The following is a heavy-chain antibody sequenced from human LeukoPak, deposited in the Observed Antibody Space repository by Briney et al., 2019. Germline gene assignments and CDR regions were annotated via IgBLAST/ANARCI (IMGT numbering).Heavy chain of an antibody. Sequence: GGSLRLSCAASGFTFSSYWMHWVRQAPGKGLVWVSRINGDGRSTSYADSLKARFIISRDNAKNTLYLQMNSLRAEDTAVYYCVRDVWGDRDSYFDYWGQGSLVTVSS. CDR3: VRDVWGDRDSYFDY. J-gene: IGHJ4*02. V-gene: IGHV3-74*01. D-gene: IGHD2-21*01. CDR1: GFTFSSYW. CDR2: INGDGRST.